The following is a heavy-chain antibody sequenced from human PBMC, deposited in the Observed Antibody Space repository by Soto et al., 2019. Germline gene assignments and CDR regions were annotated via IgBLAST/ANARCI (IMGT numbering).Heavy chain of an antibody. CDR3: VKGPNERGVTYPFDY. Sequence: PGGSLRLSCSASGFTFSSYAMHWVRQAPGKGLEYVSAISSNGGSTYYADSVKGRFTISRDNSKNTLYLQMSSLRAEDTAVYYCVKGPNERGVTYPFDYWGQGTLVTVSS. CDR2: ISSNGGST. V-gene: IGHV3-64D*06. CDR1: GFTFSSYA. J-gene: IGHJ4*02. D-gene: IGHD3-10*01.